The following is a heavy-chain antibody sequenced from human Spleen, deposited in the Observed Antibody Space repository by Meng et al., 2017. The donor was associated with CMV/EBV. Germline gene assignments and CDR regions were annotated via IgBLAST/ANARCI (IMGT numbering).Heavy chain of an antibody. CDR1: GFTFRTTW. D-gene: IGHD3-3*01. Sequence: GESLKISCAASGFTFRTTWMSWVRQAPGKGLEWVSAISGSGGSTYYADSVKGRFTISRDNSKNTLYLQMNSLRAEDTAVYYCAKDQDYDFWSGYRIGYFDYWGQGTLVTVSS. CDR2: ISGSGGST. V-gene: IGHV3-23*01. J-gene: IGHJ4*02. CDR3: AKDQDYDFWSGYRIGYFDY.